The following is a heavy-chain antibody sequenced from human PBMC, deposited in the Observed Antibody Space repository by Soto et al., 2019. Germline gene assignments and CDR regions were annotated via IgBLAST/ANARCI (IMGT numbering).Heavy chain of an antibody. Sequence: SETLSLTCTVSGGSFSGGGYYWSWIRQHPGKGLEWMGYISYSGNTKYKPSLQSRITISVDTSENQFSLRLTSVTAADTAIYFCARTSIFGVVLNAFDIWGQGTLVTVSS. V-gene: IGHV4-31*03. CDR3: ARTSIFGVVLNAFDI. J-gene: IGHJ3*02. D-gene: IGHD3-3*01. CDR2: ISYSGNT. CDR1: GGSFSGGGYY.